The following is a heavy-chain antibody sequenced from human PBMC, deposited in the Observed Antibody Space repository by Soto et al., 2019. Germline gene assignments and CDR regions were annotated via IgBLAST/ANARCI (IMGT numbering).Heavy chain of an antibody. CDR1: GFTFSSYW. CDR3: AREPSISVVPAGPLDY. CDR2: IKQDGSEK. Sequence: QPGGSLRLSCAASGFTFSSYWMSWVRQAPGKGLEWVANIKQDGSEKYYVDSVKGRFTISRDNAKNSLYLQMNSLRAEDTAVYYCAREPSISVVPAGPLDYWGQGTLVTVSS. D-gene: IGHD2-2*01. J-gene: IGHJ4*02. V-gene: IGHV3-7*04.